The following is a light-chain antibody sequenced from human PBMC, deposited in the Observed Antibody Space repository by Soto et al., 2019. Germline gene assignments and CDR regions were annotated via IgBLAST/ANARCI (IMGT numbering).Light chain of an antibody. CDR1: SSNVGSNL. J-gene: IGLJ1*01. Sequence: QSVLTQPPSASATPGQKVTISCSGSSSNVGSNLVNWYQQLPGAAPKLLIYSYDQRPSGVPDRFSGSRSGTSASLAISGLQSEDEADYYCAAWDDALNGFGFGTGTKVT. CDR3: AAWDDALNGFG. V-gene: IGLV1-44*01. CDR2: SYD.